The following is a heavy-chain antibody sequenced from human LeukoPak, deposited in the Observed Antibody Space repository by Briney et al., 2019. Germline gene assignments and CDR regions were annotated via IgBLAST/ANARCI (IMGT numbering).Heavy chain of an antibody. CDR3: ARHRGGYGRDAFDI. J-gene: IGHJ3*02. CDR2: IYHSGST. CDR1: GGSISSGGYS. V-gene: IGHV4-30-2*01. Sequence: SETLSLTCAVSGGSISSGGYSWSWIRQPPGKGLEWIGYIYHSGSTYYNPSLKSRVTISVDRSKNQFSLKLSSVTAADTAMYYCARHRGGYGRDAFDIWGQGTMVTVSS. D-gene: IGHD5-18*01.